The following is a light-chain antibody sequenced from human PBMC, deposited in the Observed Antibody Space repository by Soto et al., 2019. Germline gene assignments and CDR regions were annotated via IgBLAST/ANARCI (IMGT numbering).Light chain of an antibody. CDR2: GAS. CDR3: QQYGSSPLLT. Sequence: EIVLTQSPGTLSLSPGERATLSCRASQSVSSSYLAWYQQKPGQAPRLHIYGASSRATGIPDRFSGSGSGTDFTLTISRLEPEDFAVYYCQQYGSSPLLTFGGGTKVEIK. J-gene: IGKJ4*01. CDR1: QSVSSSY. V-gene: IGKV3-20*01.